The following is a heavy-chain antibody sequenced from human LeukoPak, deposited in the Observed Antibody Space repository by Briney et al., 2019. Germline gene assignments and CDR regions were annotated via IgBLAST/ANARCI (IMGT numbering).Heavy chain of an antibody. Sequence: GGSLRLSCAASGFTFSSYGTHWVRQAPGKGLEWVAFIRYDGSNKYYADSVKGRFTISRDNSKNTLYLQMNSLRAEDTAVYYCAKEGYSSGWYWYYFDYWGQGTLVTVSS. V-gene: IGHV3-30*02. D-gene: IGHD6-19*01. CDR2: IRYDGSNK. J-gene: IGHJ4*02. CDR3: AKEGYSSGWYWYYFDY. CDR1: GFTFSSYG.